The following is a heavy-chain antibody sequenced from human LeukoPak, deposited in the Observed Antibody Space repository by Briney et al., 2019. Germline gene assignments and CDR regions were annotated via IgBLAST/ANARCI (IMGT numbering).Heavy chain of an antibody. CDR1: GFTFSSYA. CDR3: AKGYGSRKYIDQ. CDR2: ISGSGGST. J-gene: IGHJ4*02. Sequence: GGSLRLSCAASGFTFSSYAMSWVRQAPGKGLEWVSTISGSGGSTYYGDSVKGRFTISRDNSKKTLNLQMNSLRVEDTAVYYCAKGYGSRKYIDQWGQGTLVTVSS. V-gene: IGHV3-23*01. D-gene: IGHD3-10*01.